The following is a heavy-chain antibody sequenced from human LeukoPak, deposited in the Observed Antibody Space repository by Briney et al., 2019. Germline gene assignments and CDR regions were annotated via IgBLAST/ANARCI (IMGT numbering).Heavy chain of an antibody. Sequence: ASVKVSCKASGYTFTSYAMNWVRQAPGQGLEWMGWINTNTGNPTYAQGFTGRFVFSLDTPVSTAYLQISSLKAEDTAVYYCARGSITMVRGVGYWFDPWGQGTLVTVSS. CDR3: ARGSITMVRGVGYWFDP. J-gene: IGHJ5*02. D-gene: IGHD3-10*01. CDR1: GYTFTSYA. CDR2: INTNTGNP. V-gene: IGHV7-4-1*02.